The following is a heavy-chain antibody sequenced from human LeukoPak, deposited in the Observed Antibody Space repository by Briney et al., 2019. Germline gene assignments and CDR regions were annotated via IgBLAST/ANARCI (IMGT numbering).Heavy chain of an antibody. V-gene: IGHV1-8*01. J-gene: IGHJ4*02. CDR1: GYTFTSYD. Sequence: ASVKVSCKASGYTFTSYDFNWVRQATGQRPEWMGWMSPNSGDTGYAQKFQDRVAMTRNTSISTAYMELSSLRSDDTAVYYCARGPPNWGYDYQGPGTLVTVSS. CDR2: MSPNSGDT. D-gene: IGHD7-27*01. CDR3: ARGPPNWGYDY.